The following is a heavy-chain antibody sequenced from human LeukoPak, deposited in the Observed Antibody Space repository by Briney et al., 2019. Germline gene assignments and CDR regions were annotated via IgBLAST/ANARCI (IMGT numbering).Heavy chain of an antibody. V-gene: IGHV3-9*01. CDR3: AKDIVRYCSSTSSPGRGIDV. Sequence: GGSLRLSCAASGFTFDDYAMHWVRHAPGKGLEWVSGISWNSGSIGYADSVKGRFTISRDNAKNSLYLQMNSLRAKDTALYYCAKDIVRYCSSTSSPGRGIDVWGQGTTVTVSS. CDR1: GFTFDDYA. CDR2: ISWNSGSI. J-gene: IGHJ6*02. D-gene: IGHD2-2*01.